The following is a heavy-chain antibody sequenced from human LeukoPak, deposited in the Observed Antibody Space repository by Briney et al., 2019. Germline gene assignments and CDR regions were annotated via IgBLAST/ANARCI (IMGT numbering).Heavy chain of an antibody. CDR3: AKAPGGSSLPFYMDV. J-gene: IGHJ6*03. CDR1: GFTFSSYG. CDR2: ISYDGSNK. Sequence: GRSLRLSCAASGFTFSSYGMHWVRQAPGKGLEWVAVISYDGSNKYYADSVKGRFTISRDNSKNTLYLQLNSLRPDDTAVYYCAKAPGGSSLPFYMDVWGTGTTVTVSS. D-gene: IGHD6-13*01. V-gene: IGHV3-30*18.